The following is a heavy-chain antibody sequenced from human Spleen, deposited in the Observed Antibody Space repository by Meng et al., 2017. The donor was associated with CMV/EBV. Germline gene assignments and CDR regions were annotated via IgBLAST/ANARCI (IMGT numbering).Heavy chain of an antibody. CDR1: GGSISSINYY. J-gene: IGHJ4*02. Sequence: SETLSLTCTVSGGSISSINYYWGWIRQPPGKGLEWIGYIYYSGSTNYNPSLKSRVTISVDTSKNQFSLKLSSVTAADTAVYYCATAQRDFWSGYYIDYWGQGTLVTVSS. V-gene: IGHV4-61*05. CDR3: ATAQRDFWSGYYIDY. CDR2: IYYSGST. D-gene: IGHD3-3*01.